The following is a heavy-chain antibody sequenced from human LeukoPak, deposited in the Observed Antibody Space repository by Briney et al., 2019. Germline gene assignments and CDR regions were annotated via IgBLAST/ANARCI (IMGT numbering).Heavy chain of an antibody. V-gene: IGHV4-30-2*01. D-gene: IGHD3/OR15-3a*01. CDR2: IYHSGST. CDR3: ARRFLDSYFDY. Sequence: SETLSLTCAVSGGSNSSGGYSWSWIRQPPGKGLEWIGYIYHSGSTYYNPSLKSRVTISVDRSKNQFSLKLSSVTAADTAVYYCARRFLDSYFDYWGQGTLVTVSS. CDR1: GGSNSSGGYS. J-gene: IGHJ4*02.